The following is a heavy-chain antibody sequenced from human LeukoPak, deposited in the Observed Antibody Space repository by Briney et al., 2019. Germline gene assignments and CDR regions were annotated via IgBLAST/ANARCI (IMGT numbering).Heavy chain of an antibody. V-gene: IGHV3-13*01. D-gene: IGHD6-19*01. CDR2: IGTAGDT. CDR3: ARRSSGWNGEYYFDY. Sequence: PGGSLRLSCAASGFTFSGYDMHWVRQATGKGLEWVSAIGTAGDTYYPGSVKGRFTISRENAKNSLYLQMNSLRAGDTAVYYCARRSSGWNGEYYFDYWGQGTLVTVSS. J-gene: IGHJ4*02. CDR1: GFTFSGYD.